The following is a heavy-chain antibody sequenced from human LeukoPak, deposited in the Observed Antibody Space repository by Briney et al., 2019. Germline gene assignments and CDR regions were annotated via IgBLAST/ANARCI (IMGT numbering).Heavy chain of an antibody. D-gene: IGHD3-22*01. V-gene: IGHV4-34*09. CDR2: IYYSGST. Sequence: SETLSLTCAVYGGSFSGYYWSWIRQPPGKGLEWIGYIYYSGSTYYNPSLKSRVTISVDTSKNQFSLKLSSVTAADTAVYYCARRKVITFDYWGQGTLVTVSS. J-gene: IGHJ4*02. CDR3: ARRKVITFDY. CDR1: GGSFSGYY.